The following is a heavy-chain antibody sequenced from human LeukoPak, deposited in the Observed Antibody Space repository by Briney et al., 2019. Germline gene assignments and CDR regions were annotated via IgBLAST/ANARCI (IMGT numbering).Heavy chain of an antibody. CDR2: INPSGGST. J-gene: IGHJ4*02. Sequence: ASVKVSCEASGYTFTSYHMHWVRQAPGQGLEWMGRINPSGGSTSYAQKFQGRVTMTRDSSTSTVYMELSSLRSEDTAVYYCARGGSSWYMDYWGQGTLVTVSS. V-gene: IGHV1-46*01. CDR3: ARGGSSWYMDY. D-gene: IGHD6-13*01. CDR1: GYTFTSYH.